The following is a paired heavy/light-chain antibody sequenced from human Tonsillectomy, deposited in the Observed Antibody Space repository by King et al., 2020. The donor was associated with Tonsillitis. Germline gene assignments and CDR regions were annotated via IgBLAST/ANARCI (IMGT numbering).Heavy chain of an antibody. Sequence: EVQLVESGGGLVQPGGSLRLSCAASGFIFSKYWMSWVRQAPGKGLEWVANIKLDGSESHYVDSVKGRFTISRDNTKSSLYLQMNSLRTEDAAVYYCARVGDNSDYRPGHYWGQGTLVTVSS. CDR1: GFIFSKYW. CDR2: IKLDGSES. V-gene: IGHV3-7*03. J-gene: IGHJ4*02. D-gene: IGHD3-22*01. CDR3: ARVGDNSDYRPGHY.
Light chain of an antibody. CDR3: QQYYSFPLT. V-gene: IGKV4-1*01. Sequence: DIVMTQSPDSLAVSLGERATINCKSSQSVLYSSNNNNYLAWYQQKPGQPPKLLFYWASTRESGVPDRFSGSGSGTDFTLTISSLQAVDVAVYYCQQYYSFPLTFGGGTRVEI. J-gene: IGKJ4*01. CDR2: WAS. CDR1: QSVLYSSNNNNY.